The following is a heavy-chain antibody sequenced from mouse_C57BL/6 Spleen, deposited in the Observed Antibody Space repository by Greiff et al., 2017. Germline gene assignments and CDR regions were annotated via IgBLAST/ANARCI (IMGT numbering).Heavy chain of an antibody. CDR1: GFTFTDYY. J-gene: IGHJ3*01. D-gene: IGHD1-1*01. V-gene: IGHV7-3*01. CDR3: ASSYYYGSRVAWFAY. CDR2: IRNKANGYTT. Sequence: EVKLVESGGGLVQPGGSLSLSCAASGFTFTDYYMSWVRQPPGKALEWLGFIRNKANGYTTEYSASVKGRFTISRDNSQSILYLQMNALRAEDSATYYCASSYYYGSRVAWFAYWGQGTLVTVSA.